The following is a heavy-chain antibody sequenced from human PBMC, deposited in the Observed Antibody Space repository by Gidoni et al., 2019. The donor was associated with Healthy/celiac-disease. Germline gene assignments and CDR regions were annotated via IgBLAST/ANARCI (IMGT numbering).Heavy chain of an antibody. CDR3: AKATNYYGSGSYYNSFDY. CDR1: GFTFSSYA. D-gene: IGHD3-10*01. Sequence: EVQLLESGGGLVQPGGSLRLSCAASGFTFSSYAVGWVRQAPGKGLEWVSAISGSGGSTYYADSVKGRFTISRDNSKNTLYLQMNSLRAEDTAVYYCAKATNYYGSGSYYNSFDYWGQGTLVTVSS. CDR2: ISGSGGST. V-gene: IGHV3-23*01. J-gene: IGHJ4*02.